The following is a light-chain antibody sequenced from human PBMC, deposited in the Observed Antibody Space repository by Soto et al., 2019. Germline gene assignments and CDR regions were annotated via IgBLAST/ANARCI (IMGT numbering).Light chain of an antibody. CDR3: YSTDSSGHHMV. CDR2: EDT. Sequence: SYELTQPPSMSVSPGQTARITCCGDALPKKYAYWYQQKSCQAPVLVIYEDTKRPSRIPERFSDSSSGTMATLTISEAQVEDEADYSCYSTDSSGHHMVFGGGTKLTVL. V-gene: IGLV3-10*01. CDR1: ALPKKY. J-gene: IGLJ3*02.